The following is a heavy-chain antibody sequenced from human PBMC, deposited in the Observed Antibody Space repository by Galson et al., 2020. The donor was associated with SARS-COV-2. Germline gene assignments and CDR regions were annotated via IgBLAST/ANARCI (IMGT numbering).Heavy chain of an antibody. V-gene: IGHV4-34*01. CDR1: GGSFSGYY. D-gene: IGHD3-3*01. Sequence: SETLSLTCAVYGGSFSGYYWSWIRQPPGKGLEWIGEIDHSGSTNYNPSLKSRVTISVDTSKNQFSLKLSSVTAADTAVYYCARGPRVEWVFVYYYYMDVWGKGTTVTVAS. J-gene: IGHJ6*03. CDR2: IDHSGST. CDR3: ARGPRVEWVFVYYYYMDV.